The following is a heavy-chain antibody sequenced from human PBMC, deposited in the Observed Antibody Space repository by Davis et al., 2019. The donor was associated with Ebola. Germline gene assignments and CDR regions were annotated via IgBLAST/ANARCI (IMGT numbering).Heavy chain of an antibody. Sequence: SETLSLTCTVSGYSISSGYYWGWIRQPPGKGLEWIGSIYHSGSTYYNLSLKSRVTISVATSKNQFSLKLSSVTAADTAVYYCARPSYPPKWGQGTLVTVSS. CDR2: IYHSGST. V-gene: IGHV4-38-2*02. CDR1: GYSISSGYY. D-gene: IGHD2-2*01. CDR3: ARPSYPPK. J-gene: IGHJ4*02.